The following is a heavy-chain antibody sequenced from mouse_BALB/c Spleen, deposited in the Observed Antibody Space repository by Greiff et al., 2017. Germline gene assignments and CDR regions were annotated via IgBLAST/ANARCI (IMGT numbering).Heavy chain of an antibody. Sequence: EVQLQQSGPELVKPGASVKISCKASGYTFTDYNMHWVKQSHGKSLEWIGYIYPYNGGTGYNQKFKSKATLTVDNSSCTAYMELRSLTSEDSAVYYCARGDYDAWYFDVWGAGTTVTVSS. J-gene: IGHJ1*01. CDR3: ARGDYDAWYFDV. CDR1: GYTFTDYN. V-gene: IGHV1S29*02. CDR2: IYPYNGGT. D-gene: IGHD2-4*01.